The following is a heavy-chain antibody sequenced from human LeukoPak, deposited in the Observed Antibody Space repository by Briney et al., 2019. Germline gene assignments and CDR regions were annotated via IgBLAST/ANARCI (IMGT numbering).Heavy chain of an antibody. V-gene: IGHV1-46*01. CDR2: INPSGGST. J-gene: IGHJ4*02. D-gene: IGHD5-24*01. CDR3: ARERVRTGRWLQSPDY. Sequence: ASVKVSCKASGYTFTSYYMHWVRQAPGQGLEWMGIINPSGGSTSYAQKFQGRVTMTRDMSTSTVYMELSSLRSEDTAVYYCARERVRTGRWLQSPDYWGQGTLVTVSS. CDR1: GYTFTSYY.